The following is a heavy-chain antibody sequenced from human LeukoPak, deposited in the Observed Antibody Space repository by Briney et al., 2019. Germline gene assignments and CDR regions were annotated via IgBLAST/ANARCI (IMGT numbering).Heavy chain of an antibody. CDR1: GVSISSYY. V-gene: IGHV4-59*12. Sequence: SETLSLTCTVSGVSISSYYWSWIRQPPGKGLEWIGEIYHSGSTNYNPSLKSRVTISVDKSKNQFSLKLSSVTAADTAVYYCARDGGNSVYYGMDVWGQGTTVTVSS. D-gene: IGHD4-23*01. J-gene: IGHJ6*02. CDR3: ARDGGNSVYYGMDV. CDR2: IYHSGST.